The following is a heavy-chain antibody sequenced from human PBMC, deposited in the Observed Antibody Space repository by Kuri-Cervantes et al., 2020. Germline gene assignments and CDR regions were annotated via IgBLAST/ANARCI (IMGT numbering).Heavy chain of an antibody. J-gene: IGHJ4*02. D-gene: IGHD4-17*01. CDR2: ISSSSSYI. CDR1: GFTFSSYS. Sequence: LSLTCAASGFTFSSYSMNWVRQAPGKGLEWVSSISSSSSYIYYADSVKGRFTISRDNAKNSLYLQMNSLRAEDTAVYYCAKGIFDEYGDYGAPDYWGQGTLVTVSS. CDR3: AKGIFDEYGDYGAPDY. V-gene: IGHV3-21*01.